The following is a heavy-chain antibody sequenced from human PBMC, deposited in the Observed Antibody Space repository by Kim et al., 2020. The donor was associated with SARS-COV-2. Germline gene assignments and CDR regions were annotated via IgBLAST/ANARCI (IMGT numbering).Heavy chain of an antibody. J-gene: IGHJ6*02. V-gene: IGHV1-3*01. CDR1: GYTFTSYA. D-gene: IGHD6-13*01. CDR3: ARSLVIAAAGTLEYYYGMDV. CDR2: INAGNGNT. Sequence: ASVKVSCKASGYTFTSYAMHWVRQAPGQRLEWMGWINAGNGNTKYSQKFQGRVTITRDTSASTAYMELSSLRSEDTAVYYCARSLVIAAAGTLEYYYGMDVWGQGTTVTVSS.